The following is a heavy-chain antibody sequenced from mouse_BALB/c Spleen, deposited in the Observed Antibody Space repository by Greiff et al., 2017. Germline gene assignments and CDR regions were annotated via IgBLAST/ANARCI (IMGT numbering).Heavy chain of an antibody. CDR2: IDPENGDT. J-gene: IGHJ4*01. CDR1: GFNIKDYY. D-gene: IGHD3-1*01. CDR3: NERQLGLWDY. V-gene: IGHV14-4*02. Sequence: EVQLQQSGAELVRSGASVKLSCTASGFNIKDYYMHWVKQRPEQGLEWIGWIDPENGDTEYAPKFQGKATMTADTSSNTAYLQLSSLTSEDTAVYYCNERQLGLWDYWGQGTSVTVSS.